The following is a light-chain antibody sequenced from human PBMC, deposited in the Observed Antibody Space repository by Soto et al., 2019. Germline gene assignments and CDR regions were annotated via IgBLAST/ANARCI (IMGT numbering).Light chain of an antibody. CDR3: QHYNQWPPFT. V-gene: IGKV3-15*01. CDR1: QSVKSS. Sequence: EIVMTQSPATLSVSPGERATLSCRASQSVKSSLAWYQHKPGQLPRLLIYGASTRATGVPLRFSGSGSGTVFTITNISLQAEDVTVYYCQHYNQWPPFTFGPGTKVDI. J-gene: IGKJ3*01. CDR2: GAS.